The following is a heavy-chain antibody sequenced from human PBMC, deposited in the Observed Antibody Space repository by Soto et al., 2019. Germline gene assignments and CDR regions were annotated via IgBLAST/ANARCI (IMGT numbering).Heavy chain of an antibody. V-gene: IGHV1-58*01. CDR2: IVVGSGNT. D-gene: IGHD3-3*01. J-gene: IGHJ6*02. Sequence: SVKVSCKASGVTFTSSAVQWVRQARGQRLEWIGWIVVGSGNTNYAQKFQERVTITRDMSTSTAYMELSSLRSEDTAVYYCAAGLGPKYYDFWSGYPDYYYYGMDVWGQGTTVTAP. CDR3: AAGLGPKYYDFWSGYPDYYYYGMDV. CDR1: GVTFTSSA.